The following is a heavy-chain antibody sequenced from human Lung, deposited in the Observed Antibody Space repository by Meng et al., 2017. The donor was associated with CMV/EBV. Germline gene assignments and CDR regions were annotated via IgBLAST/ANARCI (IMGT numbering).Heavy chain of an antibody. CDR1: GGTFSNYP. CDR2: FIPIFVTP. V-gene: IGHV1-69*05. Sequence: SVXVSXKASGGTFSNYPVSWVRHAPGLGLEWMGGFIPIFVTPNYAQKFQGRLTITTDESTSTAYMALNSLRSEDTAVYYCATEGPLNWFDRWGEETLVTVSS. J-gene: IGHJ5*02. CDR3: ATEGPLNWFDR.